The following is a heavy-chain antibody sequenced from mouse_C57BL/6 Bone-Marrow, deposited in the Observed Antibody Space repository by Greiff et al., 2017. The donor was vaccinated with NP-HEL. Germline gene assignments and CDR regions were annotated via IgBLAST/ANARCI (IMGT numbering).Heavy chain of an antibody. CDR1: GYSITSGYY. CDR2: ISYDGSN. J-gene: IGHJ1*03. CDR3: ARDDYGPSSYWYFDV. V-gene: IGHV3-6*01. Sequence: ESGPGLVKPSQSLSLTCSVTGYSITSGYYWNWIRQFPGNKLEWMGYISYDGSNNYNPSLKNRISITRDTSKNQFFLKLNSVTTEDTATYYCARDDYGPSSYWYFDVWGTGTTVTVSS. D-gene: IGHD2-4*01.